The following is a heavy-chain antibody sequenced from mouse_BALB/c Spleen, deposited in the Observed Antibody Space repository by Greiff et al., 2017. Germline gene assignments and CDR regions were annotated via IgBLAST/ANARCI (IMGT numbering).Heavy chain of an antibody. Sequence: QVQLQQSGPGLVQPSQSLSITCTVSGFSLTSYGVHWVRQSPGKGLEWLGVIWSGGSTDYNAAFISRLSISKDNSKSQVFFKMNSLQANDTAIYYCASPGTPFAYWGQGTLVTVSA. CDR2: IWSGGST. D-gene: IGHD4-1*01. CDR1: GFSLTSYG. J-gene: IGHJ3*01. V-gene: IGHV2-2*02. CDR3: ASPGTPFAY.